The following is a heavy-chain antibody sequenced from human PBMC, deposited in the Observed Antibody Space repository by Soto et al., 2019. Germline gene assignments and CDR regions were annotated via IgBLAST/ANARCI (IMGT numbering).Heavy chain of an antibody. V-gene: IGHV1-69*13. CDR3: ARVIGYCSSTSCYANYYYGMDV. CDR2: IIPIFGTA. Sequence: SVKVSCKASGGTFSSYAISWVRQAPGQGLEWMGGIIPIFGTANYAQKFQGRVTITADESTSTAYMELSSLRSEDTAVYYCARVIGYCSSTSCYANYYYGMDVWG. CDR1: GGTFSSYA. D-gene: IGHD2-2*03. J-gene: IGHJ6*02.